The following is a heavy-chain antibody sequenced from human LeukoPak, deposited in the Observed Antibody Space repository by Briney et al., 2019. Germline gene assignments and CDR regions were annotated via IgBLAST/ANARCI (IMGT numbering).Heavy chain of an antibody. CDR2: ISNSGNTI. CDR3: ARSEGFSSGWRYFQH. D-gene: IGHD6-19*01. V-gene: IGHV3-48*03. J-gene: IGHJ1*01. CDR1: GFDFRTYE. Sequence: GGSLRLSCEASGFDFRTYEMNWVRQAPGKGLEWVSYISNSGNTIYYADSVKGRFTISRDNADNSLYLQMNSLRDEDTAIYYCARSEGFSSGWRYFQHWGQGTLVSVSS.